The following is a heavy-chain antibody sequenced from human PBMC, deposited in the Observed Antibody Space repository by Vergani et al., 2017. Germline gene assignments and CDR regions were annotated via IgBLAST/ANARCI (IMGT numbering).Heavy chain of an antibody. CDR2: ISAYNGNT. CDR3: ARDSALRDIVVVPAAIPHFDY. D-gene: IGHD2-2*01. J-gene: IGHJ4*02. CDR1: GYTFTSYG. Sequence: QVQLVQSGAEVKKPGASVKVSCKASGYTFTSYGISWVRQAPGQRLEWMGWISAYNGNTNYAQKLQGRVTMTTDTSTSTAYMELRSLRSDDTAVYYCARDSALRDIVVVPAAIPHFDYWGQGTLVTVSS. V-gene: IGHV1-18*04.